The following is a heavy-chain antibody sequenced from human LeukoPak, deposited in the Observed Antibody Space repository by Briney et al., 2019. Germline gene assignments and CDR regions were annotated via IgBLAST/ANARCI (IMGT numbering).Heavy chain of an antibody. J-gene: IGHJ5*02. Sequence: GESLKISCKASGYSFTTYWIGWVRQVPGKGLEWVGIIYPGDSDTRYSPSFQGQVTISADKSISTAYLQWSSLKASDTAMYYCARQGVPAALYNWFDPWGQGTLVTVSS. V-gene: IGHV5-51*01. CDR2: IYPGDSDT. CDR3: ARQGVPAALYNWFDP. D-gene: IGHD2-2*01. CDR1: GYSFTTYW.